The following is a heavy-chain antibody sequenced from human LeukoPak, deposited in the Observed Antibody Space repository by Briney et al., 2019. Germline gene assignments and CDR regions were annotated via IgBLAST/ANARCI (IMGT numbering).Heavy chain of an antibody. CDR3: ARVVPAGDKQWLVLGAFDI. J-gene: IGHJ3*02. V-gene: IGHV3-21*01. CDR2: ISSSSSYI. CDR1: GFTFSSYS. Sequence: GGSLRLSCAASGFTFSSYSMNWVRQAPGKRLEWVSSISSSSSYIYYADSVKGRFTISRDNAKNSLYLQMSSLRAEDTAVYYCARVVPAGDKQWLVLGAFDIWGQGTMVTVSS. D-gene: IGHD6-19*01.